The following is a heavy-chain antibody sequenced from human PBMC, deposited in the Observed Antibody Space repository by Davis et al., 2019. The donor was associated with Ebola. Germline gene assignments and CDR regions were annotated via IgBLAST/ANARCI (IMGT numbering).Heavy chain of an antibody. CDR2: VTSRGGST. J-gene: IGHJ6*04. CDR3: AKGGSGWPSDYSYGLGV. CDR1: GFTFGSYA. V-gene: IGHV3-23*01. Sequence: GGSLRLSCAASGFTFGSYAMTWARQVPGKGLEWVSAVTSRGGSTYYANSVKGRFTISRDNSKNTLFLQLNSLGVEDTAVYYCAKGGSGWPSDYSYGLGVWGKGTTVTVSS. D-gene: IGHD6-19*01.